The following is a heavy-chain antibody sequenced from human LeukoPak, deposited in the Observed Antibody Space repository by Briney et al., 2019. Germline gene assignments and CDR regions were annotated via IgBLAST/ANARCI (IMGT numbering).Heavy chain of an antibody. D-gene: IGHD5-24*01. CDR1: GFTFSSYA. V-gene: IGHV3-30*04. CDR2: ISYDGSNK. J-gene: IGHJ4*02. CDR3: ARGFRDGYNPSYFDY. Sequence: GGSLRLSCAASGFTFSSYAMHWVRQAPGKGLEWVAIISYDGSNKYYADSVKGRFTISRDNSKNTLYLQVNSLRPEDTAVYYCARGFRDGYNPSYFDYWGQGTLVTVSS.